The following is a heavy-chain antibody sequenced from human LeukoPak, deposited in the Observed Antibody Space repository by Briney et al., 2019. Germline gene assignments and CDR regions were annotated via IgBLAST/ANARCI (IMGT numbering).Heavy chain of an antibody. Sequence: EASVKVSCKASGYTFTGYYMHWVRQAPGQGLEWMGWINPDSGGTNFAQKFQGRVTMTRDTSISTAYMELSRLRFEDTAVYYCAADRAGSYLRFVYWGQGTPVTVSS. J-gene: IGHJ4*02. V-gene: IGHV1-2*02. CDR2: INPDSGGT. CDR1: GYTFTGYY. CDR3: AADRAGSYLRFVY. D-gene: IGHD3-10*01.